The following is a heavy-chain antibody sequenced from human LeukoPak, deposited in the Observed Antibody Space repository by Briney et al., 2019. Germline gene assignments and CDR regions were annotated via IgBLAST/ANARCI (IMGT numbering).Heavy chain of an antibody. J-gene: IGHJ3*02. V-gene: IGHV1-18*01. CDR1: GYTFTSYG. CDR2: ISAYNGNT. CDR3: ARGFIVGATSRFDAFDI. D-gene: IGHD1-26*01. Sequence: ASVKVSCKASGYTFTSYGISWVRQAPGQGLEWMGWISAYNGNTNYAQKLQGRVTMTTDTSTSTAYMELRSLRSDDTAVYYCARGFIVGATSRFDAFDIWGQGTMVTVSS.